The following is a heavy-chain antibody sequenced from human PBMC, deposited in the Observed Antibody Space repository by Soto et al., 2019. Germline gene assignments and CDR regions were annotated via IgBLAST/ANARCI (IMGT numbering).Heavy chain of an antibody. CDR1: GFTFDDYA. J-gene: IGHJ4*02. CDR3: AKGDYDSSGPFDY. CDR2: ISWNSGSI. Sequence: EVQLVESGGGLVQPGRSLRLSCAASGFTFDDYAMHWVRQAPGKGLEWVSGISWNSGSIGYADSVKGRFTISRDNATNYLYLQMNSRRAEDTALYYCAKGDYDSSGPFDYWGQGTLVTVSS. D-gene: IGHD3-22*01. V-gene: IGHV3-9*01.